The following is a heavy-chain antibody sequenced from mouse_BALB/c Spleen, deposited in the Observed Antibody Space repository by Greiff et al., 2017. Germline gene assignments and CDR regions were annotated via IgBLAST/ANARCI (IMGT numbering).Heavy chain of an antibody. CDR3: ARNGDTTATGFAY. V-gene: IGHV2-4-1*01. CDR1: GFSLTSYG. CDR2: IWSGGST. D-gene: IGHD1-2*01. J-gene: IGHJ3*01. Sequence: QGQLKQSGPGLVQPSQSLSITCTVSGFSLTSYGVHWVRQSPGKGLEWLGVIWSGGSTDYNAAFISRLSISKDNSKSQVFFKMNSLQADDTAIYYCARNGDTTATGFAYWGQGTLVTVSA.